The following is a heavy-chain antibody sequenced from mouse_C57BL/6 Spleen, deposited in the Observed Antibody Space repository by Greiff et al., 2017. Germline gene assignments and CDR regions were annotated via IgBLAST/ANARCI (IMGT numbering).Heavy chain of an antibody. CDR3: SRRGENLTGYYFYY. Sequence: EVQLQESGPELVKPGASVKISCKASGYSFTDYNMNWVKQSNGKSLEWIGVINPNYGTTSYNQKFKGKATLTVDQSSSTAYMQLNSLTSEDYAVYYCSRRGENLTGYYFYYWGQGTTLTVSS. CDR1: GYSFTDYN. V-gene: IGHV1-39*01. CDR2: INPNYGTT. J-gene: IGHJ2*01. D-gene: IGHD4-1*01.